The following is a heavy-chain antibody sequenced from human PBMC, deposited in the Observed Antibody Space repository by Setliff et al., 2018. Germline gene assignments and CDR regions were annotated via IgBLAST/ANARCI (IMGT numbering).Heavy chain of an antibody. Sequence: SETLSLTCSVSGGSVSNFYWSWIRQPPGKGLEWIGSISPGRSINYNPSLRSRVTISGDTSKNQISLNLSSGTAADTAVYYCARDRRDYIGAGSSEIDYYYYYYMDVWGKGTTVTVSS. D-gene: IGHD3-10*01. CDR2: ISPGRSI. CDR1: GGSVSNFY. V-gene: IGHV4-4*08. CDR3: ARDRRDYIGAGSSEIDYYYYYYMDV. J-gene: IGHJ6*03.